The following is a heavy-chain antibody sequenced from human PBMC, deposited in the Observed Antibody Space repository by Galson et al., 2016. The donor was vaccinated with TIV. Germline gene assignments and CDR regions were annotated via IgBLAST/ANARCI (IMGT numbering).Heavy chain of an antibody. CDR2: IHYSGST. J-gene: IGHJ3*01. D-gene: IGHD3-9*01. V-gene: IGHV4-59*01. CDR1: GGSIRNFY. CDR3: ARDFMERLTGYTPLAAFDF. Sequence: SETLSLTCIVSGGSIRNFYWSWIRLPPGKGLEWIGYIHYSGSTNYNPSLKSRVTISVDTSTNQFSLNLTSVTAADTGVYFCARDFMERLTGYTPLAAFDFWGQGTMVTVSS.